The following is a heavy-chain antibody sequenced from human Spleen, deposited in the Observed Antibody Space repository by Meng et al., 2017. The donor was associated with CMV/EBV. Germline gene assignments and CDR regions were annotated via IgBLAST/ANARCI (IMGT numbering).Heavy chain of an antibody. V-gene: IGHV4-59*01. CDR1: GGSISSYY. CDR2: IYYTGTT. D-gene: IGHD2-2*01. J-gene: IGHJ4*02. Sequence: SETLSLTCTVSGGSISSYYWSWIRQPPGKGLEWIGYIYYTGTTNYNPSLKSRVTLSVDMSKNHFSLTLSSVTAADTALYYCARESSTYCSNSDCLFDYWGQGTLVTVSS. CDR3: ARESSTYCSNSDCLFDY.